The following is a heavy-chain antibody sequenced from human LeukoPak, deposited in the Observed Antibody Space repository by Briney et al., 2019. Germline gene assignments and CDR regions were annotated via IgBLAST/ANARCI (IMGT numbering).Heavy chain of an antibody. V-gene: IGHV4-39*01. Sequence: SESLSLTCTVSTGAITRTSYFWGWIRQPPGKGLEWVGSIYYSGTTYYNPSLKSRVPISVDTSKNEFSLHLNSVTAADTAVYYCASLGPYSSTWYGDYWGQGIQVTVSS. CDR1: TGAITRTSYF. CDR2: IYYSGTT. D-gene: IGHD6-13*01. CDR3: ASLGPYSSTWYGDY. J-gene: IGHJ4*02.